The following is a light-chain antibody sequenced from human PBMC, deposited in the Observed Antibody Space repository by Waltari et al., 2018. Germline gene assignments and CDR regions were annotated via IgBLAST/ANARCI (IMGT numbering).Light chain of an antibody. Sequence: IVFTQSPGTLSLSPGERAPLSCRASQSVGRTLAWYQKRPGQAPRLLIYGASTRATAIPDRFSGSGSGTDFSLTISRLEPEDFAVYYCQHYVRLPGTFGQGTTVEIK. CDR3: QHYVRLPGT. CDR1: QSVGRT. CDR2: GAS. J-gene: IGKJ1*01. V-gene: IGKV3-20*01.